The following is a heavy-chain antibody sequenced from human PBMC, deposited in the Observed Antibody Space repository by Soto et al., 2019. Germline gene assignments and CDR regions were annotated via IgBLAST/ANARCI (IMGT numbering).Heavy chain of an antibody. CDR3: AREKGRTTYYYYGIDV. J-gene: IGHJ6*02. V-gene: IGHV4-59*01. D-gene: IGHD3-10*01. CDR1: GGSISSYY. CDR2: IYYSGST. Sequence: SETLSLTCTVSGGSISSYYWSWIRQPPGKGLEWIGYIYYSGSTNYNPSLKSRVTVSVDASKNQFSLNLSSVTAADTAVYYCAREKGRTTYYYYGIDVCGQGTTVTV.